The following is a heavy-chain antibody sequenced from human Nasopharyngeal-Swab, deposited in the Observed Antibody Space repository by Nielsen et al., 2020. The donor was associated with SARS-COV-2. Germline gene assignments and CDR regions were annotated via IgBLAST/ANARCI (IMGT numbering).Heavy chain of an antibody. CDR2: IIPIFGTA. CDR3: ARSGYSNSDIDY. V-gene: IGHV1-69*13. J-gene: IGHJ4*02. D-gene: IGHD6-6*01. Sequence: VKVSCKASGGTFSSYAISWVRQAPGQGLEWMGGIIPIFGTADYAQKFQDRVTITADESTSTAYMELSSLRSEDTAVYYCARSGYSNSDIDYWGQGILVTVSS. CDR1: GGTFSSYA.